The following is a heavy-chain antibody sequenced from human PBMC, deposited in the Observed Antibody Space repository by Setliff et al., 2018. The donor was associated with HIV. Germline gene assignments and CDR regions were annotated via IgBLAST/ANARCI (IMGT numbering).Heavy chain of an antibody. CDR2: ISYDGSYK. CDR3: ARGRINYGDYYY. CDR1: GFTFSSYG. V-gene: IGHV3-30*12. Sequence: GGSLRLSCAASGFTFSSYGFHWVRQAPGKGLEWVAVISYDGSYKYYADSVKGRFTISRDTAKNTVYLQMNSLTSEDTAFYYCARGRINYGDYYYWGQGTLVTVSS. J-gene: IGHJ4*02. D-gene: IGHD4-17*01.